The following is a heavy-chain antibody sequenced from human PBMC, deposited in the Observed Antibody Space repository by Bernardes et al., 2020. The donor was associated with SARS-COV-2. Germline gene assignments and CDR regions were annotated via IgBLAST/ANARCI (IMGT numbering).Heavy chain of an antibody. J-gene: IGHJ6*02. Sequence: GGSLRLSCAASGFTFSSYAMSWVRQAPGKGLEWVSAISGSGGSTYYADSVKGRFTISRDNSKNTLYLQMNSLRAEDTAVYYCAKDLLGYCSSTSCPEYTDVWGQGTTVTVSS. CDR2: ISGSGGST. CDR3: AKDLLGYCSSTSCPEYTDV. CDR1: GFTFSSYA. D-gene: IGHD2-2*01. V-gene: IGHV3-23*01.